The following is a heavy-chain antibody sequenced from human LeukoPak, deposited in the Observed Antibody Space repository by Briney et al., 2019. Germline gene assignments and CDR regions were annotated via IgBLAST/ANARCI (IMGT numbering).Heavy chain of an antibody. Sequence: GGSLRLSCAASGFTFSSYWMSWVRQAPGKGLEWVANIKQDGSEKYYVDSVKGRFTISRDNAKNSLYLQMNSLRAEDTAVYYCARDPKTYSSSGGAFDIWGQGTMVTVSS. CDR2: IKQDGSEK. CDR1: GFTFSSYW. CDR3: ARDPKTYSSSGGAFDI. J-gene: IGHJ3*02. D-gene: IGHD6-13*01. V-gene: IGHV3-7*01.